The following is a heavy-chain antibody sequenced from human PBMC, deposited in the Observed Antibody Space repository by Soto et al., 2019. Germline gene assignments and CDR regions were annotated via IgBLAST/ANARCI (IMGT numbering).Heavy chain of an antibody. V-gene: IGHV4-39*01. D-gene: IGHD6-19*01. CDR1: GGSISSSSYY. CDR2: IYYSGST. CDR3: ARQENSNGGYYYYYGMDV. J-gene: IGHJ6*02. Sequence: SETLSLTCTVSGGSISSSSYYWGWIRQPPGKGLEWIGSIYYSGSTYYNPSLKSRVTISVDTSKNQFSLKLSSVTAADTAVYYCARQENSNGGYYYYYGMDVWGQGTTVTVSS.